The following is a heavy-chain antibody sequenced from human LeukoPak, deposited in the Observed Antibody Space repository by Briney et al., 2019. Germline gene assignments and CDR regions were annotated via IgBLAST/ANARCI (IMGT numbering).Heavy chain of an antibody. CDR2: INPNSGGT. CDR3: ARVRGFRYDILTGYPQGDGYYFDY. V-gene: IGHV1-2*02. CDR1: GYTFTGYY. Sequence: ASVKVSCKASGYTFTGYYMHWMRQAPGQGLEWMGWINPNSGGTNYAQKFQGRVTMTRDTSISTAYMELSRLRSDDTAVYYCARVRGFRYDILTGYPQGDGYYFDYWGQGTLVTVSS. D-gene: IGHD3-9*01. J-gene: IGHJ4*02.